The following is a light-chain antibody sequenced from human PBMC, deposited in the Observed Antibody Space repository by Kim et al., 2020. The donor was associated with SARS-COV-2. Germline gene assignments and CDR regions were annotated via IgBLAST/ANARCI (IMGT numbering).Light chain of an antibody. CDR3: QVWDSSTVV. CDR2: RES. CDR1: NIGSKN. Sequence: VALGQTARITCGGNNIGSKNVHWYQQKPGQAPVLVIYRESNRPSGIPERFSGSTSGNTATLTISRAQPGDEADYYCQVWDSSTVVFGGGTQLTVL. V-gene: IGLV3-9*01. J-gene: IGLJ2*01.